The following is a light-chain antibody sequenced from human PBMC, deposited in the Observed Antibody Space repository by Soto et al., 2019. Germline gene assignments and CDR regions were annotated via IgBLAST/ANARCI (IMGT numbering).Light chain of an antibody. CDR2: KAS. J-gene: IGKJ1*01. V-gene: IGKV1-5*03. CDR1: QSISSW. CDR3: QQYNSYWT. Sequence: IQMTPAPSTPCASAGDRGTLTFRASQSISSWLAWYQQKPGKAPKLLIYKASSLESGVPSRFSGSGSGTEFTLTISSLQPDDFATYYCQQYNSYWTFGQGTKVDNK.